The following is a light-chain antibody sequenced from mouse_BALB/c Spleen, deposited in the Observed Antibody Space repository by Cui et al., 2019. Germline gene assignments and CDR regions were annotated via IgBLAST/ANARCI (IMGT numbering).Light chain of an antibody. CDR2: DTS. CDR3: QQWSSNPPT. V-gene: IGKV4-59*01. J-gene: IGKJ2*01. Sequence: QIVLTQSPASMSASPGEKVTMTCRASSSVSYVHWYQQKAGTSPKRWIYDTSKLASGVPARFSGSGSGTSYSLTISSMEAEDAATYYCQQWSSNPPTFGGGTKLEIK. CDR1: SSVSY.